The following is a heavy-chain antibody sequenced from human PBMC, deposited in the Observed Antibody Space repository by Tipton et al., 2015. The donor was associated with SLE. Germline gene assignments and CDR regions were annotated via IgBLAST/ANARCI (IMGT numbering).Heavy chain of an antibody. CDR3: ARRLVAAANVWYFGL. Sequence: TLSLTCTVSGGSISSSSYYWGWIRQPPGKGLEWIGSIYYSGNTYYNPSLKSRVTISVDTSKNQFSLKLSSVTAADTAVYYCARRLVAAANVWYFGLWGRGSLVTVSS. D-gene: IGHD2-2*01. J-gene: IGHJ2*01. CDR1: GGSISSSSYY. V-gene: IGHV4-39*07. CDR2: IYYSGNT.